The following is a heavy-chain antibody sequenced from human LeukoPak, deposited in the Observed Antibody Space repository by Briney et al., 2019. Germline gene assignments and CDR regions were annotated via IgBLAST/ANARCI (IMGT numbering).Heavy chain of an antibody. V-gene: IGHV4-59*12. CDR1: GGSISSYY. CDR2: IYYSGST. Sequence: SETLSLTCTVSGGSISSYYWSWIRQPPGKGLEWIGYIYYSGSTNYNPSLKSRVTMSVDTSKNQFSLKLSSVTAADTAVYYCAREVLELPLAFDYWGQGTLVTVSS. D-gene: IGHD1-7*01. J-gene: IGHJ4*02. CDR3: AREVLELPLAFDY.